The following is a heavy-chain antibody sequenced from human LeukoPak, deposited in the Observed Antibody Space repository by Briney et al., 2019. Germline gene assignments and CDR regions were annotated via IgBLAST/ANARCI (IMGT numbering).Heavy chain of an antibody. V-gene: IGHV3-72*01. D-gene: IGHD1/OR15-1a*01. CDR2: SRNKANSYTT. CDR1: GFTFSDRY. Sequence: SGGSLRLSCTASGFTFSDRYIDWVRQAPGKGLEWVGRSRNKANSYTTEYAASVKGRFTISRDESKNLLYLQMNSLTPEGTAVYYCTRCSTGTRLYYFDYWGQGTLVTVSS. J-gene: IGHJ4*02. CDR3: TRCSTGTRLYYFDY.